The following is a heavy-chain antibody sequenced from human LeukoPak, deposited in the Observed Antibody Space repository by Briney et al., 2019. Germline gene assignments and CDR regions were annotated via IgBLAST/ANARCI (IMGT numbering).Heavy chain of an antibody. V-gene: IGHV4-34*01. D-gene: IGHD6-13*01. CDR2: INHSGST. CDR1: GGSFSGYY. J-gene: IGHJ6*03. Sequence: PSETLSLTCAVYGGSFSGYYWSWIRQPPGKGLEWIGEINHSGSTNYNPSLKSRVTISVDTSKNQFSLKLSSVTAADTAVYYCARGSPADHYYYYYYYMDVWGKGTTVTVSS. CDR3: ARGSPADHYYYYYYYMDV.